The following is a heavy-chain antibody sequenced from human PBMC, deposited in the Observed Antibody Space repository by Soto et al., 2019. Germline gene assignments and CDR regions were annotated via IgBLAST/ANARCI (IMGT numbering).Heavy chain of an antibody. CDR2: ISAYNGNT. CDR1: GYTFTSYG. CDR3: ARTLNQYSSSPEYFQH. V-gene: IGHV1-18*01. Sequence: ASVKVSCKASGYTFTSYGISWVRQAPGQGLEWMGWISAYNGNTNYAQKLQGRVTMTTDTSTSTAYMELRSLRSDDTAVYYCARTLNQYSSSPEYFQHWGQGTLVTVSS. J-gene: IGHJ1*01. D-gene: IGHD6-6*01.